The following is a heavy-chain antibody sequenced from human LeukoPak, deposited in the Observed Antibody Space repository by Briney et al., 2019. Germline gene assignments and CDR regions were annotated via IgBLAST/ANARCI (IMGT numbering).Heavy chain of an antibody. J-gene: IGHJ4*02. Sequence: GGSLRLSCAASGFTFSSYAMHWVRQAPGKGLEWVSYISSSSSTIYYADSVKGRFTISRDNAKNSLYLQMNSLRAEDTAVYYCARERGNSDDYWGQGTLVTVSS. D-gene: IGHD4-23*01. CDR3: ARERGNSDDY. CDR1: GFTFSSYA. CDR2: ISSSSSTI. V-gene: IGHV3-48*01.